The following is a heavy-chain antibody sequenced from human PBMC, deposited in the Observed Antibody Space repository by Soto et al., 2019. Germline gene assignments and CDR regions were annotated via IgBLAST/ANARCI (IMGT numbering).Heavy chain of an antibody. V-gene: IGHV4-39*02. CDR3: AREINMLRGATFDY. J-gene: IGHJ4*02. D-gene: IGHD3-10*01. Sequence: QLQLQESGPGLVKPSETLSLTCTVSGASISSNSYYWGWIRQPPGKGLEWIGSIYYSGSTYYKPSLKSRVTISVDTSKDQFSLNLNSVTAADTAVYYCAREINMLRGATFDYWGQGILVTVSS. CDR2: IYYSGST. CDR1: GASISSNSYY.